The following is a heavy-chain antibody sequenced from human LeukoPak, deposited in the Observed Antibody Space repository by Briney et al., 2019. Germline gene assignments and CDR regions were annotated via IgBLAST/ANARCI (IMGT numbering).Heavy chain of an antibody. D-gene: IGHD3-22*01. J-gene: IGHJ3*02. CDR3: ARLPWESYDSSGYYPTGAFDI. CDR2: IYYSGST. CDR1: GGSISSSSYY. V-gene: IGHV4-39*01. Sequence: SETLSLTCTVSGGSISSSSYYWGWIRQPPGKGLEWIGSIYYSGSTYYNPSLKSRVTISVDTSKNQFSLKLSSVTAADTAVCYCARLPWESYDSSGYYPTGAFDIWGQGTMVTVSS.